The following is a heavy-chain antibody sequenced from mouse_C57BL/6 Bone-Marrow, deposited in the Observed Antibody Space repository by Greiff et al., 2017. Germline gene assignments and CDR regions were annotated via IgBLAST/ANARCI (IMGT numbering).Heavy chain of an antibody. Sequence: VQLQQSGPVLVKPGASVKMSCKASGYTFTDYYMNWVKQSHGKSLEWIGVINPYNGGTSYNQKFKGKATLTVDKSSSTAYMELNSLTSEDSAVYYCARAGYGCGYYLDYWGQGTTLTVSA. CDR1: GYTFTDYY. CDR3: ARAGYGCGYYLDY. V-gene: IGHV1-19*01. CDR2: INPYNGGT. J-gene: IGHJ2*01. D-gene: IGHD2-2*01.